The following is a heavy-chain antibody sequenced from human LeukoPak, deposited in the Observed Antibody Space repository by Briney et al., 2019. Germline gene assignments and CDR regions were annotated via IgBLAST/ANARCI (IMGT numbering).Heavy chain of an antibody. CDR2: IYYSGST. D-gene: IGHD3-10*01. V-gene: IGHV4-59*01. CDR3: ARGELLWFGELLYYMDV. J-gene: IGHJ6*03. Sequence: SETLSLTCTVSGGSISSYYWSWIRQPPGKGLEWLGYIYYSGSTNYNPSLKSRVTISVDTSKNQFSLKLSSVTATDTAVYYCARGELLWFGELLYYMDVWGKGTTVTISS. CDR1: GGSISSYY.